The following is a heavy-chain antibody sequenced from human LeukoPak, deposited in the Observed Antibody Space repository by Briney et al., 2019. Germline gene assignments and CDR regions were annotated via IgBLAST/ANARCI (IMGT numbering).Heavy chain of an antibody. CDR3: ARAFRYCSGGSCYYYYYMDV. J-gene: IGHJ6*03. CDR1: GGSISTSPYY. D-gene: IGHD2-15*01. V-gene: IGHV4-39*07. Sequence: SETLSPTCTVSGGSISTSPYYWGWIRQPPGKGLEWIGSIYYSGSTYYNPSLKSRVTMSRDTSKNQFSPKLSSVTAADTAVYYCARAFRYCSGGSCYYYYYMDVWGKGTTVTISS. CDR2: IYYSGST.